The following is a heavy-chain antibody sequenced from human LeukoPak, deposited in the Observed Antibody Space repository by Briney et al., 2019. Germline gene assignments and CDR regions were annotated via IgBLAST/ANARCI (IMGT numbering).Heavy chain of an antibody. V-gene: IGHV4-61*02. CDR3: ARGVGSSSSNWFDP. D-gene: IGHD6-6*01. CDR2: VYSSGNT. J-gene: IGHJ5*02. Sequence: SQTLSLTCTVSGDSISSGTYYWSWIRQPAGKGLEWIGRVYSSGNTNYNPSLKSRVTISIDTSKNQFSLKLSSVTAADTAAYYCARGVGSSSSNWFDPCGQGTLVTVSS. CDR1: GDSISSGTYY.